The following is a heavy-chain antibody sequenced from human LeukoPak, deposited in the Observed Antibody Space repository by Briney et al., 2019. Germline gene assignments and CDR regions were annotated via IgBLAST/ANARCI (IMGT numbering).Heavy chain of an antibody. Sequence: ASVKVSCTVSGYTLTELSMHWVRQAPGKGLEWMGGFDPEDGETIYAQKFQGRVTMTEDTSTDTAYMELSSLRSEDTAVYYCATALPHYDYGDNWFDPWGQGTLVTVSS. V-gene: IGHV1-24*01. CDR1: GYTLTELS. J-gene: IGHJ5*02. CDR3: ATALPHYDYGDNWFDP. D-gene: IGHD4-17*01. CDR2: FDPEDGET.